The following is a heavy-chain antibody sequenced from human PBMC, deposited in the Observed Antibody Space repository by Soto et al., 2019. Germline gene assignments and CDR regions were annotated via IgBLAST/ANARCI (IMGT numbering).Heavy chain of an antibody. Sequence: QVQLVESGGGEVQPGRSLRLSCAASGFTFSSNGMHWVRQAPGKGLEWVAVMSNDGSHTSYGDSAKGRFTISRDNSKNTLYLQMNSLRAEDSGIYYCTKGCSSSSNCYIIDYWGQGALVTVSS. J-gene: IGHJ4*02. V-gene: IGHV3-30*18. CDR2: MSNDGSHT. D-gene: IGHD2-15*01. CDR3: TKGCSSSSNCYIIDY. CDR1: GFTFSSNG.